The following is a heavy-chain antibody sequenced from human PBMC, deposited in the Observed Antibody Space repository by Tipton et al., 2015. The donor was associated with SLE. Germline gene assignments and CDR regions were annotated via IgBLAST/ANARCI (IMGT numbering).Heavy chain of an antibody. J-gene: IGHJ4*02. D-gene: IGHD5-18*01. CDR1: GFTFSSYA. CDR2: ISYDGSNK. Sequence: SLRLSCAASGFTFSSYAMHWVRQAPGKGLEWVAVISYDGSNKDYADSVKGRFPISIDNSKNTLYLQMNSLRAEDTAVYYCARTQIQLWFLPFDYGGQGPLVTVSS. CDR3: ARTQIQLWFLPFDY. V-gene: IGHV3-30*04.